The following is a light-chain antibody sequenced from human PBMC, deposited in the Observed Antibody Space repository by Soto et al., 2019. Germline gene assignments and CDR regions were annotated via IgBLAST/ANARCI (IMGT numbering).Light chain of an antibody. CDR1: QTISTY. CDR3: QQSDSTPYT. Sequence: DIQRTQSPSSLSSCVGERFTIACRASQTISTYLNWYQQKPGKAPRLLIYDASSLLSGVPSRFSGSGSGTDFTLTIASLQPEDFSTYYCQQSDSTPYTFGQGTKVDIK. CDR2: DAS. V-gene: IGKV1-39*01. J-gene: IGKJ2*01.